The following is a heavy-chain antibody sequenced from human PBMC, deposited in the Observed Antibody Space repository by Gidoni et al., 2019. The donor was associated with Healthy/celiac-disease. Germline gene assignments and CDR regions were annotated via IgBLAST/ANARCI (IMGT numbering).Heavy chain of an antibody. CDR2: ISYDGSNK. J-gene: IGHJ4*02. V-gene: IGHV3-30*01. D-gene: IGHD6-6*01. CDR3: AREQLRAPRGLSYYFDY. CDR1: GFTFSSYA. Sequence: QVQLVESGGGVVQPGRSLRLSCAASGFTFSSYAMHWVRQAPGKGLEWVAGISYDGSNKYYADSVKGRFTISRDNSKNTLYLQMNSLRAEDTAVYYCAREQLRAPRGLSYYFDYWGQGTLVTVSS.